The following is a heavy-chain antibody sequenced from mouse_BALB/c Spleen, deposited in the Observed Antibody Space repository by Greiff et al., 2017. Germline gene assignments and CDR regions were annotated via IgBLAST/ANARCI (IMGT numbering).Heavy chain of an antibody. J-gene: IGHJ2*01. V-gene: IGHV3-2*02. Sequence: EVKLVESGPGLVKPSQSLSLTCTVTGYSITSDYAWNWIRQFPGNKLEWMGYISYSGSTSYNPSLKSRISITRDTSKNQFFLQLNSVTTEDTATYYCASRYYGSSYVDYWGQGTTLTVSS. CDR3: ASRYYGSSYVDY. D-gene: IGHD1-1*01. CDR1: GYSITSDYA. CDR2: ISYSGST.